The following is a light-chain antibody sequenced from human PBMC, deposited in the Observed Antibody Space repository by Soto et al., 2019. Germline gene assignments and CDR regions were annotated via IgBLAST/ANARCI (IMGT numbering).Light chain of an antibody. CDR2: YDS. J-gene: IGLJ2*01. Sequence: SYERTQPPSVSVAPGKTARITCGGNNIGSKSVHWYQQKPGQAPVLVIYYDSDRPSGIPARFSGSNSVNTATLTISRVEAGDEADYYCQVWDSSSDHPVFGGGTKLTFL. CDR3: QVWDSSSDHPV. CDR1: NIGSKS. V-gene: IGLV3-21*04.